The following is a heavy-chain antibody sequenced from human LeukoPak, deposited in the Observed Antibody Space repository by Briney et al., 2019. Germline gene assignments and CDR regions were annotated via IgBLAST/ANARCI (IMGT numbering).Heavy chain of an antibody. V-gene: IGHV1-18*01. D-gene: IGHD1-26*01. Sequence: ASVTVSFKSSGYTFTTYGISWVRQAPGQGLEWVGWISIYSGNTDYAQKFQDRVTMTTDTSTTTAYMELKSLSSDDTAVYYCARDYRGSYYFYWGQGTLVSVSS. CDR1: GYTFTTYG. CDR2: ISIYSGNT. CDR3: ARDYRGSYYFY. J-gene: IGHJ4*02.